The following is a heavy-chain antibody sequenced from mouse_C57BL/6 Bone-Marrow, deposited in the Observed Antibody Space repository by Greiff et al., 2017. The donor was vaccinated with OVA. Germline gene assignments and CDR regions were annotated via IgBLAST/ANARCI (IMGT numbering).Heavy chain of an antibody. V-gene: IGHV1-7*01. J-gene: IGHJ1*03. CDR1: GYTFTSYW. CDR3: ARRACSPNWYFDV. CDR2: INPSSGYT. Sequence: QVQLKESGAELAKPGASVKLSCKASGYTFTSYWMHWVKQRPGQGLEWIGYINPSSGYTKYNQKFNDKATLTADKSSSTAYLQRSSLTYEDSADYYGARRACSPNWYFDVWGTGTSVTVSS. D-gene: IGHD1-1*01.